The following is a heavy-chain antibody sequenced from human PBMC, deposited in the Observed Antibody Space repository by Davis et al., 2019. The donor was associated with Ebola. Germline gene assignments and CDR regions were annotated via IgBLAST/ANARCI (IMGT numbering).Heavy chain of an antibody. V-gene: IGHV3-73*01. CDR3: TLTVTTMDY. Sequence: GVLKISCAASGFTFSGSAMHWVRQASGKGLEWVGRIRSKANSYATAYAASVKGRFTISRDDSKNTAYLQMNSLKTEDTAVYYCTLTVTTMDYWGQGTLVTVSS. CDR2: IRSKANSYAT. D-gene: IGHD4-17*01. J-gene: IGHJ4*02. CDR1: GFTFSGSA.